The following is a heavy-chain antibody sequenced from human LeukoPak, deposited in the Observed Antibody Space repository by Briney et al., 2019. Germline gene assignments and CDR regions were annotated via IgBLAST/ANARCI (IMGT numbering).Heavy chain of an antibody. D-gene: IGHD2-15*01. CDR1: GYALTELS. J-gene: IGHJ4*02. CDR2: FDPEDGET. CDR3: ATGHIVVVVAATAPDY. Sequence: ASVKVSCKVSGYALTELSMHWVRQAPGKGLEWMGGFDPEDGETIYAQKFQGRVTMTEDTSTDTAYMELSSLRSEDTAVYYCATGHIVVVVAATAPDYWGPGTLVTVSS. V-gene: IGHV1-24*01.